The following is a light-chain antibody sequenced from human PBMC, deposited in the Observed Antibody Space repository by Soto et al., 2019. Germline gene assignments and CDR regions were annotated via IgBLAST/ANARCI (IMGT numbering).Light chain of an antibody. CDR3: ASHTTTNTRV. V-gene: IGLV2-14*03. CDR2: EVS. J-gene: IGLJ1*01. CDR1: SSDVGAYDY. Sequence: QSALTQPASVYGSTGQSIAISCTGTSSDVGAYDYVSWYQQHPDRAPRLVIYEVSNRPSGVSNRFSGSKSVNTATLTISGLQAEDEADYYCASHTTTNTRVFGTGTKVTVL.